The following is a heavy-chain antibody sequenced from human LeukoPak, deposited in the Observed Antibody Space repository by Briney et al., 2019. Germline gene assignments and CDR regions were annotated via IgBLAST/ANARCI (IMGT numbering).Heavy chain of an antibody. D-gene: IGHD6-13*01. J-gene: IGHJ4*02. Sequence: SETLSLTCTVSGGSISSYYWSWIRQPPGKGLEWIGYIYYSGSTNYNPSLTSRVTISVDTSKNQFSLKLSSVTAADTAVYYCARESIAAAGIDYWGQGTLVTVSS. CDR3: ARESIAAAGIDY. CDR2: IYYSGST. V-gene: IGHV4-59*01. CDR1: GGSISSYY.